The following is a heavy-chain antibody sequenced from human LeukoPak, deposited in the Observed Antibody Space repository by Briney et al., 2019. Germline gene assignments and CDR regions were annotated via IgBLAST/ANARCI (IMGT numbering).Heavy chain of an antibody. CDR3: AMGSGYYLSSDAFDI. J-gene: IGHJ3*02. V-gene: IGHV3-23*01. CDR2: IGGSGDNT. Sequence: QTGGSLRLSCAASGFTFSSYVMNWVRQAPGKGLEWVSVIGGSGDNTDYADSVKGRFTISRDNSKNTLYLQMNSLRAEDTAVYYCAMGSGYYLSSDAFDIWGQGTMVTVSS. CDR1: GFTFSSYV. D-gene: IGHD3-22*01.